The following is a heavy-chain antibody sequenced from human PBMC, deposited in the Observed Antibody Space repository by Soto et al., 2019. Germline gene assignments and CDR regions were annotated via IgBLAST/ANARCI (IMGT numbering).Heavy chain of an antibody. CDR3: ARGRSFSYDSTPPPMFDP. V-gene: IGHV3-13*01. CDR2: IGTLSDT. CDR1: GFTFSTFD. Sequence: SLRLSCAGSGFTFSTFDIHWVRQAPGKGLEWVSGIGTLSDTFYAASVQGRFTISRQNAKNSVYPQMNSLRAGDTAFYYCARGRSFSYDSTPPPMFDPWGQGTLVTVSS. J-gene: IGHJ5*02. D-gene: IGHD3-10*01.